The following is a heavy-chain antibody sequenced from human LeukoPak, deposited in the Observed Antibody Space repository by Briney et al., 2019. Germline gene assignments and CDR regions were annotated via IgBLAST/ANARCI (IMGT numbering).Heavy chain of an antibody. CDR1: GYTFTGYY. D-gene: IGHD6-6*01. J-gene: IGHJ3*02. Sequence: ASVKVSCKASGYTFTGYYMHWVRQAPGQGLEWMGWINPNSGGTNYAQKFQGRVTMTRDTSISTAYMELSRLRSDDTAVYYCASGFSGSSFLDAFDIWGQGTMVTVSS. V-gene: IGHV1-2*02. CDR2: INPNSGGT. CDR3: ASGFSGSSFLDAFDI.